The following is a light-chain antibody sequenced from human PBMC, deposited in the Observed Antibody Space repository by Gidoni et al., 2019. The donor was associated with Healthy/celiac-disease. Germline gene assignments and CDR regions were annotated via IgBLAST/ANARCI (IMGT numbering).Light chain of an antibody. V-gene: IGLV2-8*01. J-gene: IGLJ3*02. CDR1: SSDVGGYNY. Sequence: QSALTQPPSASGSPGQSVTSSCTGTSSDVGGYNYVYWYQQHPGKAPKLMIYEVSKRPSGVPDRFSGSKSGNTASLTVSGLQAEDEADYYCSSYAGSNNLGVFGGGTKLTVL. CDR2: EVS. CDR3: SSYAGSNNLGV.